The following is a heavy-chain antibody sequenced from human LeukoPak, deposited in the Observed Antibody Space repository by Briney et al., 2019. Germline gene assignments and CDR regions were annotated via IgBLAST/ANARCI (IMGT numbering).Heavy chain of an antibody. J-gene: IGHJ3*02. Sequence: GSLRLSCAASGFTFSSYWMSWVRQPPGRELEWIGSIYYSGKTYYNPSLKGRVTISIDTSNNEFSLTLTSVTAADTAIYYCARDRSTVTPPRPDAFDIWGQGTMVTVSS. CDR2: IYYSGKT. CDR3: ARDRSTVTPPRPDAFDI. V-gene: IGHV4-39*07. D-gene: IGHD4-17*01. CDR1: GFTFSSYW.